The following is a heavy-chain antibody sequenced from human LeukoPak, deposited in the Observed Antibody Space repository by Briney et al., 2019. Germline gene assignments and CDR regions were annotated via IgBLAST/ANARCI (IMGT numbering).Heavy chain of an antibody. Sequence: GASVKVSCKASGYTFTDYYLHWVRQAPGQGLEWVGRINPNGGATNYAQEFQGRVTMARDTSISTAYMDLGRLRSDDTAVYYCARERITMLGGLTFPLFDYWGQGTLVTVSS. CDR2: INPNGGAT. V-gene: IGHV1-2*06. CDR3: ARERITMLGGLTFPLFDY. CDR1: GYTFTDYY. J-gene: IGHJ4*02. D-gene: IGHD3-10*01.